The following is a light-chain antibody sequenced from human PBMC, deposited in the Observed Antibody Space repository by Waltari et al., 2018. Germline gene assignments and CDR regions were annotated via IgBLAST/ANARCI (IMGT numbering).Light chain of an antibody. CDR2: GTS. Sequence: QSVLTQPPSVSGAPGQRVSISCTGSGSNLGAGYAVPWYPQHPGKAPKLLIYGTSTRPPGVPDRFFGSQSGTSASLAITALQAEDEAEYYCQSYDTSLSVVFGGGTKLTVL. CDR3: QSYDTSLSVV. J-gene: IGLJ2*01. V-gene: IGLV1-40*01. CDR1: GSNLGAGYA.